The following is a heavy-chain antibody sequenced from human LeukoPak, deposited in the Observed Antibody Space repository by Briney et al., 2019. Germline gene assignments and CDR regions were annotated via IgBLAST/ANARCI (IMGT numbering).Heavy chain of an antibody. CDR2: INPNSGDK. CDR3: AREFCTGGGKCSKTCDY. D-gene: IGHD2-8*02. J-gene: IGHJ4*02. Sequence: ASVKVSCKASGYTFTDYYIHWVRQAPGQGLEWMSWINPNSGDKRSAQKFQGRLSMTSDTSMSTAYTELSSLRSDDTAIYYCAREFCTGGGKCSKTCDYWGQGTLVTVSS. V-gene: IGHV1-2*02. CDR1: GYTFTDYY.